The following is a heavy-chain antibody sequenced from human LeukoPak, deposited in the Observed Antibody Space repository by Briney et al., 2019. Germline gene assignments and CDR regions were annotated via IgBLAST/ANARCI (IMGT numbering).Heavy chain of an antibody. D-gene: IGHD2-2*01. J-gene: IGHJ4*02. Sequence: GGSLRPSCAASGFAFSSYAMSWVRQAPGKGLEWVSGISGSGGTTYYANSVKGRFTISRDNSKNTLYLQMNSLRTEDTAVYYCAKDGSSTTWYSVADYWGQGTLVTVSS. V-gene: IGHV3-23*01. CDR1: GFAFSSYA. CDR2: ISGSGGTT. CDR3: AKDGSSTTWYSVADY.